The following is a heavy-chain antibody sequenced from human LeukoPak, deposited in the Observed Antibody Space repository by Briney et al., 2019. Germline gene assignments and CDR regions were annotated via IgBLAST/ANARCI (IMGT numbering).Heavy chain of an antibody. CDR3: ARGEIVVVPAALDY. V-gene: IGHV3-48*03. Sequence: GGSLRLSCAASGFTFNNYEMNWVRQAPGKGLEWVSYISSSGSTIYYADSVKCRFTISRDNAKNSLYLQMNSLRAEDTAVYYCARGEIVVVPAALDYWGQGTLVTVSS. CDR1: GFTFNNYE. J-gene: IGHJ4*02. D-gene: IGHD2-2*01. CDR2: ISSSGSTI.